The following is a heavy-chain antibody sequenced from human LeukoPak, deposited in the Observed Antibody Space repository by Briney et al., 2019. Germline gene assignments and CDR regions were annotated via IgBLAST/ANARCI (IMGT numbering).Heavy chain of an antibody. J-gene: IGHJ4*02. V-gene: IGHV3-74*01. Sequence: GPTLGLSIAPTGFTFRSYGEHWGRQAPRKGLVWFSRVNSDGSSTTYADSVKGRFTISRDNAKNTLYLQMNSLRAEDTAVYYCARGSTQYSSGWYGLDYWGQGTLVTVSS. D-gene: IGHD6-19*01. CDR3: ARGSTQYSSGWYGLDY. CDR1: GFTFRSYG. CDR2: VNSDGSST.